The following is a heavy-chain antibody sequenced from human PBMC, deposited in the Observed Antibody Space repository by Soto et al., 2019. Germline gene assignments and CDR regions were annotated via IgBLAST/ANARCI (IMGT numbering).Heavy chain of an antibody. V-gene: IGHV4-59*08. J-gene: IGHJ4*02. CDR1: GGSLSRYY. CDR3: TRRSGRTFDY. CDR2: VYYSGNT. D-gene: IGHD2-15*01. Sequence: SETLSLTCNVSGGSLSRYYWTWIRQPPGKGLEWIGYVYYSGNTNYTPSLKSRVTISVDTSKNQFSLKLSSVTAADTSVYYCTRRSGRTFDYWGQGTLVTVSS.